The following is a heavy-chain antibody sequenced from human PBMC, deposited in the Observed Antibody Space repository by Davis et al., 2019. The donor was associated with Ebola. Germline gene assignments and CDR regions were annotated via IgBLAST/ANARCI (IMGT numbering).Heavy chain of an antibody. CDR1: GFTFSSYS. Sequence: GESLKISCAASGFTFSSYSMNWVRQAPGKGLEWVSSISSSSSYIYYADSVKGRFTISRDNAKNSLYLQMNSLRVEDTAVYYCARELDGVDYWGQGSLVTVSS. CDR3: ARELDGVDY. D-gene: IGHD4-17*01. V-gene: IGHV3-21*01. J-gene: IGHJ4*02. CDR2: ISSSSSYI.